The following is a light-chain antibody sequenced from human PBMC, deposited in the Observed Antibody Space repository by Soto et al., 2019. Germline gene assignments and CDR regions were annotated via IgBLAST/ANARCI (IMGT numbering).Light chain of an antibody. J-gene: IGKJ1*01. CDR1: QSVRSN. Sequence: IVMTQSPATLSVSPGERGTLSCRASQSVRSNLAWYQQKPGQAPRLLIYGASTRATGIPARFSGSRSGTEFTLTISSLQSEDFAVYYCQQYNNWPWTFGQGTKVEIK. CDR3: QQYNNWPWT. CDR2: GAS. V-gene: IGKV3-15*01.